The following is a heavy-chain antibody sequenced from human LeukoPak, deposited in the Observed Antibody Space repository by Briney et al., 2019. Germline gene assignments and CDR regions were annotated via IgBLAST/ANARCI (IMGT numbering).Heavy chain of an antibody. CDR2: IYHSGST. Sequence: SQTLSLTCTVSGGSISSGGYYWSWIRQPPGKGLEWIGYIYHSGSTYYNPSLKSRVTISVDRSKNQFSPKLSSVTAADTAVYYCARVVYIAARPGWFDPWGQGTLVTVSS. D-gene: IGHD6-6*01. CDR3: ARVVYIAARPGWFDP. J-gene: IGHJ5*02. CDR1: GGSISSGGYY. V-gene: IGHV4-30-2*01.